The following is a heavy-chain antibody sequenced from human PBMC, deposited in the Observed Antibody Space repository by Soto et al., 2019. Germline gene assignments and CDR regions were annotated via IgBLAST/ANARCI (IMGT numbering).Heavy chain of an antibody. CDR3: ARGGSSRYNESHDFDN. V-gene: IGHV4-59*01. CDR1: GGSISSYY. J-gene: IGHJ4*01. D-gene: IGHD6-13*01. Sequence: SETLSLTCTVSGGSISSYYWSWIRQPPGKGLEWIGYIYYSGSTNYNPSLKSRVTISVDTSKNQFSLKLSSVTAADTAVYYCARGGSSRYNESHDFDNWGQGTMVTVSS. CDR2: IYYSGST.